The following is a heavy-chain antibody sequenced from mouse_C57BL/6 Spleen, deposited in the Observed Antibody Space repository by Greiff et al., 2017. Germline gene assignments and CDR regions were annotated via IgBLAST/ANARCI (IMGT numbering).Heavy chain of an antibody. J-gene: IGHJ1*03. CDR2: IHPSDSDT. CDR3: AISMMVTPRGYFDV. CDR1: GYTFTSYW. V-gene: IGHV1-74*01. Sequence: QVQLQQPGAELVKPGASVKVSCKAFGYTFTSYWMHWVKQRPGQGLEWIGRIHPSDSDTNYNQKFKGKATLTVDKSSSTAYMQLSSLTSEDSAVYYCAISMMVTPRGYFDVWGTGTTVTVSS. D-gene: IGHD2-3*01.